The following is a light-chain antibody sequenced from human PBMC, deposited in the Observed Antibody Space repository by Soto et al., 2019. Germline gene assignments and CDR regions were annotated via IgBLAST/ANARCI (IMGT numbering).Light chain of an antibody. CDR3: LLSYRGAGEV. CDR2: DTS. CDR1: TGAVTSGHY. J-gene: IGLJ2*01. V-gene: IGLV7-46*01. Sequence: QTVVTQEPSLTVSPGGTVTLTCGSSTGAVTSGHYPYWFQQKPGQAPRTLIYDTSNKHSWTPARSSGSLLGGKATLTLSGAQPEDEADYYCLLSYRGAGEVFGGGTKLTVL.